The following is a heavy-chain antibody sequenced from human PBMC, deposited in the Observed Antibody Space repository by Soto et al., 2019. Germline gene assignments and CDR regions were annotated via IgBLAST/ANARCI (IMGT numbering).Heavy chain of an antibody. CDR3: ARDPYDYGDHDDYFDY. J-gene: IGHJ4*02. CDR1: GFTFTTYV. Sequence: ASVKVSCKTSGFTFTTYVIHWVRQASGQRLEWMGWINAGNGNTKYSQNFQGRVTITRDTYASTVYMELSSLRPEDTAAYYCARDPYDYGDHDDYFDYWGQGTLVTVSS. V-gene: IGHV1-3*01. CDR2: INAGNGNT. D-gene: IGHD4-17*01.